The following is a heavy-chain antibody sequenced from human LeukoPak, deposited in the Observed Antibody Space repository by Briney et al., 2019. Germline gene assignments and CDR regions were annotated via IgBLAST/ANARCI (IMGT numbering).Heavy chain of an antibody. Sequence: GASVKVSCKASGYTFTGYYMHWVRQAPGQGLEWMGWINPNSGGTNYAQKFQGRVTMTRDTSISTAYMELSRLRSDDTAVYYCARVEVNYYGSGSSRPDAMDVWGKGTTVTVSS. CDR2: INPNSGGT. D-gene: IGHD3-10*01. J-gene: IGHJ6*04. V-gene: IGHV1-2*02. CDR1: GYTFTGYY. CDR3: ARVEVNYYGSGSSRPDAMDV.